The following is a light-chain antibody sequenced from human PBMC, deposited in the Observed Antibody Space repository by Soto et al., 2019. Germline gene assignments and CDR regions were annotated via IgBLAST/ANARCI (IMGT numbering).Light chain of an antibody. Sequence: IVLTQSPGTLSLSPGERATLSCRASQSVSSNSLAWYQQKPGQAPRHLMYGASIRAAGITDRFSGSGSGTDFTLAISRLEPEDFAVYYCQQYGTSPATFDQGTRLDIK. CDR1: QSVSSNS. CDR3: QQYGTSPAT. V-gene: IGKV3-20*01. J-gene: IGKJ5*01. CDR2: GAS.